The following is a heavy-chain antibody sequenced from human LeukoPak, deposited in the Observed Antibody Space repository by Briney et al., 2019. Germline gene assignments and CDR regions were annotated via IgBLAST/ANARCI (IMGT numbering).Heavy chain of an antibody. CDR1: GYSFTSYW. Sequence: GESLKISCKGSGYSFTSYWIGWVRQMPGKGLEWTGIIYPGDSDTRYSPSFQGQVTISADKSISTAYLQWSSLKASDTAMYYCARAAGGDGYNYGWFDPWGQGTLVTVSS. D-gene: IGHD5-24*01. J-gene: IGHJ5*02. CDR3: ARAAGGDGYNYGWFDP. CDR2: IYPGDSDT. V-gene: IGHV5-51*01.